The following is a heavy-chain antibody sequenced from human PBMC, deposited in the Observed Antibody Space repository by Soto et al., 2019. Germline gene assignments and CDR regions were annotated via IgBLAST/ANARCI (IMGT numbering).Heavy chain of an antibody. CDR2: ISAYNGNT. D-gene: IGHD3-22*01. J-gene: IGHJ4*02. CDR1: GYTFTSYA. Sequence: ASVKVSCKASGYTFTSYAMHWVRQAPGQRLEWMGWISAYNGNTNYAQKLQGRVTMTTDTSTSTAYMELRSLRSDDTAVYYCARAPHYYDSSGYDYWGQGTLVTVSS. V-gene: IGHV1-18*01. CDR3: ARAPHYYDSSGYDY.